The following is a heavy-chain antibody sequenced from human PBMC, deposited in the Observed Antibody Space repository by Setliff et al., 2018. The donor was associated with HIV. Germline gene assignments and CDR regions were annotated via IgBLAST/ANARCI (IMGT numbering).Heavy chain of an antibody. V-gene: IGHV4-59*06. CDR2: IYYSGST. D-gene: IGHD3-16*02. J-gene: IGHJ4*02. CDR3: ARVPPLKAFGGVISLYYFDY. Sequence: SETLSLTCTVSGGSISSYYWGWIRQHPGKGLEWIGYIYYSGSTYYNPSLKSRVTISVDTSKNQFSLKLSSVTAADTAVYYCARVPPLKAFGGVISLYYFDYWGQGTLVTVSS. CDR1: GGSISSYY.